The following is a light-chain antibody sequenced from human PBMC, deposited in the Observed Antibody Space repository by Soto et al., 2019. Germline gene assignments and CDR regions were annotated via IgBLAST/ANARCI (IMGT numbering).Light chain of an antibody. CDR3: QQYDNLLLT. J-gene: IGKJ4*01. CDR1: QDISNN. V-gene: IGKV1-33*01. Sequence: DIQMTQSPSSLSASVGDRVTITCQASQDISNNLNWYQQKAGKAPKLLIYDASNLEIGVPSRFSGSGSGTDFTFTISSLQPEDIATYYCQQYDNLLLTFGGGTKVEIK. CDR2: DAS.